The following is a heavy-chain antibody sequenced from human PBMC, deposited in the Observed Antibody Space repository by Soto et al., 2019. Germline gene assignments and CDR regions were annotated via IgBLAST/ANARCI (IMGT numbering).Heavy chain of an antibody. CDR1: GYSFAGYW. D-gene: IGHD3-22*01. CDR3: ARQIYDSDTGPNFQYYFDS. J-gene: IGHJ4*02. Sequence: ESLKISCNGSGYSFAGYWITWVRQKPGTGLEWMGRIDPSDSQTYYSPSFRGHVTISVTKSITTVFLQWSSLMASDTAMYYCARQIYDSDTGPNFQYYFDSWGQGTPVTVSS. CDR2: IDPSDSQT. V-gene: IGHV5-10-1*01.